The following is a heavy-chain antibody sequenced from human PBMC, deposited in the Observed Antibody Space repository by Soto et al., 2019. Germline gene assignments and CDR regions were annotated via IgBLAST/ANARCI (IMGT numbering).Heavy chain of an antibody. CDR1: GGSMRNSRYY. Sequence: QLQLQESGPGLVKPSETLSLVCTVSGGSMRNSRYYWGWIRQPPGKGLEWIGGIYYSGATYYKSSLESRVIISVDTSRNEFSLRLSSVTAADTAVYYCARTDEVSLYGDGPFHISGQGTMVTVSS. D-gene: IGHD4-17*01. CDR2: IYYSGAT. J-gene: IGHJ3*02. V-gene: IGHV4-39*01. CDR3: ARTDEVSLYGDGPFHI.